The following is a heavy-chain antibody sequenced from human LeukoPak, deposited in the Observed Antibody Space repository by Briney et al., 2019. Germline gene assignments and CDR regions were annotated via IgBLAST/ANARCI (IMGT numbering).Heavy chain of an antibody. J-gene: IGHJ4*02. CDR3: ARGVRGYSYGPSYYFDY. Sequence: SETLSLTCTVSGGSISSYYWSWIRQPPGKGLEWSGYIYYSGSTNYNPSLKSRVTISVDTSKNQFSLKLSSVTAADTAVYYCARGVRGYSYGPSYYFDYWGQGTLVTVSS. CDR1: GGSISSYY. V-gene: IGHV4-59*01. D-gene: IGHD5-18*01. CDR2: IYYSGST.